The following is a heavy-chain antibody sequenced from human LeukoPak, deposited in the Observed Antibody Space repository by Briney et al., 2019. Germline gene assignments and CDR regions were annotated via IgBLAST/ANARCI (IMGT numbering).Heavy chain of an antibody. Sequence: GGSLRLSCLASGFTFTDHYMTWIRQALGRGLECLAYISPSTTDIKYADSVKGRFTISRDNAKNSLYLQMNSLAAEDTAVYYCVKDTRPASYWGQGALVTVSS. V-gene: IGHV3-11*06. CDR1: GFTFTDHY. D-gene: IGHD2-15*01. CDR3: VKDTRPASY. CDR2: ISPSTTDI. J-gene: IGHJ4*02.